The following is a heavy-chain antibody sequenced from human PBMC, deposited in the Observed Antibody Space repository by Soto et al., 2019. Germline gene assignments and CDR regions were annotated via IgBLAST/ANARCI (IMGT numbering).Heavy chain of an antibody. D-gene: IGHD3-10*01. CDR2: ISAYNDYT. Sequence: QVQLVQSGAEVKKPGSSVKVSCKASGYTFISYGISWVRQAPGQGLEWMGWISAYNDYTNYAQKLQGRVTMTTDTSKRIAYLEMRSMRSDDTAVYYCAREGYYSGSGSYSPQRYYGMDVWGQGTTVTVSS. V-gene: IGHV1-18*01. CDR1: GYTFISYG. CDR3: AREGYYSGSGSYSPQRYYGMDV. J-gene: IGHJ6*02.